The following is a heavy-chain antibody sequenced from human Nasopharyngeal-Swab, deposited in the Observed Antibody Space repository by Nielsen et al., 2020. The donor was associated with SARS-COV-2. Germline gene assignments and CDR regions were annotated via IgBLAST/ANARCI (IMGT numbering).Heavy chain of an antibody. Sequence: GGSLRLSCTGSGSRFTSYWISWVRPMPGKGLEWMGRIDPSASYTNYSPSFQGHVTISADKSISTAYLQWSSLKASDTAMYYCARVKDTAMVKFLDYWGQGTLVTVSP. V-gene: IGHV5-10-1*01. CDR2: IDPSASYT. J-gene: IGHJ4*02. D-gene: IGHD5-18*01. CDR3: ARVKDTAMVKFLDY. CDR1: GSRFTSYW.